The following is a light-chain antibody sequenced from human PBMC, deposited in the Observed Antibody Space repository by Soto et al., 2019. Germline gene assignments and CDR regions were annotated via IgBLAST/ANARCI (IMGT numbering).Light chain of an antibody. V-gene: IGKV3-11*01. CDR2: DAS. CDR1: QSVSGY. Sequence: DIVLTQSPATLSLSPGERATLSCRSGQSVSGYLTWYQQKACQAPGLLSYDASNRATGIPARFSGSGSGTDFPLTISSLEPEAFAVYYCQKYGVSQTTFCQGTKVDIK. J-gene: IGKJ1*01. CDR3: QKYGVSQTT.